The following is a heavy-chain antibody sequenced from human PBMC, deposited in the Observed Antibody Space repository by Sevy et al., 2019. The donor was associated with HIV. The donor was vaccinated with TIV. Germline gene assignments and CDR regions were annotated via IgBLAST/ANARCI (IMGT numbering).Heavy chain of an antibody. D-gene: IGHD6-25*01. CDR2: ISGSGGRT. CDR3: AKGVLTATYYYYYYYGMDV. V-gene: IGHV3-23*01. Sequence: GGSLRLSCAASGFTFSSYAMSWVRQAPGKGLEWVSAISGSGGRTYYADSVKGRFTISRDNSKNTLYLQMNSLRAEDTAVYYCAKGVLTATYYYYYYYGMDVWGQGTTVTVSS. J-gene: IGHJ6*02. CDR1: GFTFSSYA.